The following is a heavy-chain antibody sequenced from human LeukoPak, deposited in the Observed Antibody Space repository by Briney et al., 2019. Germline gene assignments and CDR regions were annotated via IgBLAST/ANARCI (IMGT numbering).Heavy chain of an antibody. CDR3: ARDFGGSYLAFDY. Sequence: ASVKVSCKASGYTFTSYYMHWVRQAPGQGLEWMWWINPNSGGTNYAQKFQGRVTMTRDTSISTAYMELSRLRSDDTAVYYCARDFGGSYLAFDYWGQGTLVTVSS. V-gene: IGHV1-2*02. CDR2: INPNSGGT. D-gene: IGHD1-26*01. CDR1: GYTFTSYY. J-gene: IGHJ4*02.